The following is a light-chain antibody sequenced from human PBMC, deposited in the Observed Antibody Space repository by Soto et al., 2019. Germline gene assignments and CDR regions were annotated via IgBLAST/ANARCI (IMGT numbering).Light chain of an antibody. V-gene: IGKV3-20*01. CDR1: QSVSSSY. CDR2: GAS. CDR3: QQYGSSVCT. J-gene: IGKJ2*02. Sequence: EIVLTQSPGTLSLSPGERATLSCRASQSVSSSYLAWYQQKPGQAPRLLIYGASSRATGIPDRFSGSGSGTDFTLTTSRLEPEDFAVYYCQQYGSSVCTFGQGTKLEIK.